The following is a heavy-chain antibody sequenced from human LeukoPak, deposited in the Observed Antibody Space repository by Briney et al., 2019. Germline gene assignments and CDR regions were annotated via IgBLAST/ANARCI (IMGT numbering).Heavy chain of an antibody. D-gene: IGHD3-10*01. CDR3: ARDYYGSGSWGYFDY. J-gene: IGHJ4*02. CDR2: IGTAGDT. V-gene: IGHV3-13*01. Sequence: GGSLRLSCAASGFTFSSYDMHWVRQATGKGLEWVSAIGTAGDTYYPGSVRGRFTISRENAKNSLYLQMNSLRAEDTAVYYCARDYYGSGSWGYFDYWGQGTLVTVSS. CDR1: GFTFSSYD.